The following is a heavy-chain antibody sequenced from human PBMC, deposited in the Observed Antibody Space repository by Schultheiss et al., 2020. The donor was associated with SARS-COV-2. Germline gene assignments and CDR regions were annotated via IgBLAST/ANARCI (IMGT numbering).Heavy chain of an antibody. CDR2: ISGSGTTI. D-gene: IGHD5-12*01. CDR3: ARGGIVATRPLFDY. V-gene: IGHV3-11*01. J-gene: IGHJ4*02. CDR1: GFTFSDYY. Sequence: GGSLRLSCAASGFTFSDYYMTWIRQAPGKGLEWVSSISGSGTTIYYADSVKGRFTISRDNAKISLYLQMNSLRAEDTAVYYCARGGIVATRPLFDYWGQGTLVTVSS.